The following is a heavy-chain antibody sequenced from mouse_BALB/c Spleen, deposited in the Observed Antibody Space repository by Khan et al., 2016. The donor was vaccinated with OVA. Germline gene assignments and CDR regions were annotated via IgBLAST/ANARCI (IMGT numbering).Heavy chain of an antibody. D-gene: IGHD1-1*01. CDR3: TRPSTTQYDYGMDY. Sequence: EVELVESGAGLVQPGGSLKLSCAASGFTFSSYTMSWVRQTPDKRLEWVAFISHGGSSVYYPDTVKGRFTSSRDNAKNTLYLQMSSLKSEDTAMYYCTRPSTTQYDYGMDYWGQGTSVIVSS. V-gene: IGHV5-12-2*01. J-gene: IGHJ4*01. CDR1: GFTFSSYT. CDR2: ISHGGSSV.